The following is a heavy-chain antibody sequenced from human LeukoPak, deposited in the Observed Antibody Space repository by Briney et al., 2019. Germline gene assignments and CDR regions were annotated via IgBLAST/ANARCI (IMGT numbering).Heavy chain of an antibody. D-gene: IGHD4-17*01. V-gene: IGHV3-23*01. CDR1: GFTFSSYA. Sequence: GGSLRLSCAASGFTFSSYAMSWVRQAPGKGLEWVSAISGSGGSTYYVDSVKGRFTISRDNSKNTLYLQMNSLRAEDTAVYYCAKDVTGFPGDSEYFQHWGQGTLVTVSS. J-gene: IGHJ1*01. CDR3: AKDVTGFPGDSEYFQH. CDR2: ISGSGGST.